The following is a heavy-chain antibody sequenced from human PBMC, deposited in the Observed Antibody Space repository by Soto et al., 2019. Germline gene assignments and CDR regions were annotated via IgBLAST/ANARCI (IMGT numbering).Heavy chain of an antibody. CDR2: INHRGST. V-gene: IGHV4-34*01. D-gene: IGHD2-2*01. Sequence: SETLSLTCVVYGGSFSGYYWSWIRQSPGKGLEWIGGINHRGSTNYNPSLESRVTISVDTSKNQFSLKLPSVTAADTAMYYCARGGFFTSTTCRVPKWSDPSGQAPLLTVSP. CDR1: GGSFSGYY. J-gene: IGHJ5*02. CDR3: ARGGFFTSTTCRVPKWSDP.